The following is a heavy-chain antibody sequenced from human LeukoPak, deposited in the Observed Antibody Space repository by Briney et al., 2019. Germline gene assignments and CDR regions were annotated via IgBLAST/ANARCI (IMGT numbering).Heavy chain of an antibody. J-gene: IGHJ4*02. V-gene: IGHV3-23*01. D-gene: IGHD6-19*01. CDR3: AKGVYSSGWHGDY. Sequence: GGSLRLSCAASGFTFSSYAMSWVRQAPGKGLEWVSAISGSGGSTYYADSVKGRFTISRDNAKNSLYLQMNSLRAEDTALYYCAKGVYSSGWHGDYWGQGTLVTVSS. CDR1: GFTFSSYA. CDR2: ISGSGGST.